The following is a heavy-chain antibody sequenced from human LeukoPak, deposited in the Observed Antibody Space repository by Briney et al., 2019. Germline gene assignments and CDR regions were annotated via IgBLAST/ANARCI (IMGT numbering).Heavy chain of an antibody. D-gene: IGHD2-2*01. CDR2: ISTYNGHT. CDR1: GYTFTKYN. J-gene: IGHJ4*02. V-gene: IGHV1-18*01. CDR3: ARESSCSSTSCYRH. Sequence: ASVKVSCKTSGYTFTKYNVIWVRQAPGQGREWMGWISTYNGHTNYAEKFQGRVTMTTDTSTTTAYMEMRSLKSDDAAVYYCARESSCSSTSCYRHWGQGTLVIVSA.